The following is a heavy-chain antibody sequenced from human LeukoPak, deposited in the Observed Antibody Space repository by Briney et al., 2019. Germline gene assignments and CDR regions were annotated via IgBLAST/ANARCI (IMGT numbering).Heavy chain of an antibody. CDR3: ARDAHYDSSGYYYYFDY. CDR2: ISSSSSYI. V-gene: IGHV3-21*01. CDR1: GFTFSSYS. Sequence: GGSLKLSCAASGFTFSSYSMNWVRQAPGKGLEWVSSISSSSSYIYYADSVKGRFTISRDNAKNSLYLQMNSLRAEDTAVYYCARDAHYDSSGYYYYFDYWGQGTLVTVSS. J-gene: IGHJ4*02. D-gene: IGHD3-22*01.